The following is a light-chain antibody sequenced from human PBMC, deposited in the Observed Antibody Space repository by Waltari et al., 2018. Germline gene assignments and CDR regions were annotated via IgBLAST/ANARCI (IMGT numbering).Light chain of an antibody. CDR2: RNN. CDR1: SSNIGSNY. J-gene: IGLJ1*01. CDR3: AAWDDSLREV. V-gene: IGLV1-47*01. Sequence: QSVLTQPPSASGTPGQRVTISCSGSSSNIGSNYVSWYQQLPGTAPKLLIYRNNQRPSGVPDRFSGSKSGTSASLAISGLRSEDEADYYCAAWDDSLREVFGTGTKVTVL.